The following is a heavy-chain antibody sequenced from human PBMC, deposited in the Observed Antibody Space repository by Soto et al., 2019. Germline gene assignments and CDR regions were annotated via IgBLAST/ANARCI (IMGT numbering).Heavy chain of an antibody. CDR1: GGSISRYY. Sequence: PSETLSLTCTVSGGSISRYYLSWIRQPPGKGLEWIGYIYNRGSTNYNPSLKSRVTISIDMSKNQFSLKLSSVTAADTAIYYCATIGGSETYYIDYWGQGTLVTVSS. J-gene: IGHJ4*02. CDR3: ATIGGSETYYIDY. CDR2: IYNRGST. V-gene: IGHV4-59*01. D-gene: IGHD3-10*01.